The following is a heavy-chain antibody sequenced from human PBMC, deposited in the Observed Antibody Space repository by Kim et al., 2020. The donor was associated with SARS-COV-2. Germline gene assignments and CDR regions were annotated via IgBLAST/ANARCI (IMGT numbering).Heavy chain of an antibody. CDR2: IYYSGST. Sequence: SETLSLTCTVSGGSISSYYWSWIRQPPGKGLEWIGYIYYSGSTNYNPSLKSRVTISVDTSKNQFSLKLSSVTAADTAVYYCARVEREDSSGYYRKGWVFDYWGQGTLVTVSS. CDR1: GGSISSYY. J-gene: IGHJ4*02. V-gene: IGHV4-59*01. CDR3: ARVEREDSSGYYRKGWVFDY. D-gene: IGHD3-22*01.